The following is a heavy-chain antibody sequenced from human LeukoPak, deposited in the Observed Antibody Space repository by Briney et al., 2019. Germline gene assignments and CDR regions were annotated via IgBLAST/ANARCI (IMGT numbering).Heavy chain of an antibody. Sequence: GGSLRLSCAVSGFTFNSYWMTWVRQAPGKGLEWVASIKQGGIEKYYVDSVKGRFTISRDNAKNSLYLQMNSLRAEDTAVYYCARVVVAATPRSYMDVWGKGTTVTVSS. D-gene: IGHD2-15*01. CDR2: IKQGGIEK. CDR3: ARVVVAATPRSYMDV. J-gene: IGHJ6*03. V-gene: IGHV3-7*01. CDR1: GFTFNSYW.